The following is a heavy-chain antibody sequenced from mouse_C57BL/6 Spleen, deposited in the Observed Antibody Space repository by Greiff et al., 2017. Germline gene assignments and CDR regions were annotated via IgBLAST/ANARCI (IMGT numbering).Heavy chain of an antibody. Sequence: DVKLQESGAELVRPGASVKLSCTASGFNIKDDYMHWVKQRPEQGLEWIGWIDPENGDTEYASKFQGKATITADTSSNTAYLQLSSLTSEDTAVYYCSEGGRFAYWGQGTLVTVSA. CDR3: SEGGRFAY. V-gene: IGHV14-4*01. CDR1: GFNIKDDY. CDR2: IDPENGDT. J-gene: IGHJ3*01.